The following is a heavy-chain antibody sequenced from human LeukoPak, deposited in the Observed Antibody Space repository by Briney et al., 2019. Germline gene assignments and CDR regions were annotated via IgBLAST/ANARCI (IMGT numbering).Heavy chain of an antibody. CDR1: GYSFASYW. V-gene: IGHV5-51*01. D-gene: IGHD2-15*01. CDR3: ARHPNIVVVVAVTLTGFDP. CDR2: IYPGDSDT. J-gene: IGHJ5*02. Sequence: GESLRISCKGSGYSFASYWIAWVRQMPGKGLEWMGIIYPGDSDTRYSPSFQGQVTISADKSISTAYLQWSSLKASDTATYYCARHPNIVVVVAVTLTGFDPWGQGTLVTVSS.